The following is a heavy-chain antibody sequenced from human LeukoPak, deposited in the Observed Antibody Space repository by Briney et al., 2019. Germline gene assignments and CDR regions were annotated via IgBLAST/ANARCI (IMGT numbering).Heavy chain of an antibody. Sequence: SETLSLTCTVSGGSISTYYWSWIRQSPGKGLEWIADISASGGTNYNPSLKSRVTMSVDTSKNQFSLKLSSVTAADTAVYYCARSEDRPTTFDYWGQGTLVTVSS. CDR1: GGSISTYY. V-gene: IGHV4-59*12. J-gene: IGHJ4*02. CDR2: ISASGGT. D-gene: IGHD1-14*01. CDR3: ARSEDRPTTFDY.